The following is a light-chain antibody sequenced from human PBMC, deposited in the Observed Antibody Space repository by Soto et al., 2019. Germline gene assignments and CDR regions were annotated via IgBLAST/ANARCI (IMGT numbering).Light chain of an antibody. Sequence: EIMITQSPATLSVSPGERATLSCRASQSVSSSYLAWYQQKPGQAPRLLIYGASSRATGIPDRFSGSGSGTEFTLTISRLEPEDFAVYDCQQYGSSTETFGQGTKVDIK. CDR3: QQYGSSTET. J-gene: IGKJ1*01. CDR2: GAS. CDR1: QSVSSSY. V-gene: IGKV3-20*01.